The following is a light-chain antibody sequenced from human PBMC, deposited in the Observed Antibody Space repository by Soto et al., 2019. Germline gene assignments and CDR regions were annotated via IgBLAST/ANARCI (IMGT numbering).Light chain of an antibody. V-gene: IGKV3-15*01. CDR3: QQHNNWPRT. Sequence: EIVMTQSPATLSVSPGERATLSCRASQSVSSNLAWYQQKPGQAPRLLIYGASTRATGIPARFSGSGSGTKFTLTISSLQSEDFAVYYCQQHNNWPRTFGQGTKV. CDR2: GAS. J-gene: IGKJ1*01. CDR1: QSVSSN.